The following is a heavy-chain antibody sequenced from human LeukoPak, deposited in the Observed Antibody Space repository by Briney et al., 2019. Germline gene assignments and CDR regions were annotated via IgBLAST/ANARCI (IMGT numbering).Heavy chain of an antibody. J-gene: IGHJ4*02. D-gene: IGHD3-16*01. CDR1: GVIISSYA. CDR2: IYNTGAT. CDR3: VGSLWGYQFDY. Sequence: PGGSLRLSCAASGVIISSYAMSWVRHAPEKGLEWVSVIYNTGATYYADSVKGRFTISRDNSKNTVDLQMNSLRTEDTAVYYCVGSLWGYQFDYWGQGALVTVSS. V-gene: IGHV3-66*02.